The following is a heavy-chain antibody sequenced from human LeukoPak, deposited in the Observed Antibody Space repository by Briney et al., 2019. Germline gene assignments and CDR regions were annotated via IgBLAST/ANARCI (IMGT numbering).Heavy chain of an antibody. D-gene: IGHD1-20*01. CDR2: IYNSGST. CDR3: ARSINWNEIGFDY. J-gene: IGHJ4*02. CDR1: GGSISSYY. V-gene: IGHV4-59*08. Sequence: PSETLSLTCTVSGGSISSYYWTWIRQPPGKGLEWIGYIYNSGSTNYNPSLKSRVTISLDTSKNQFSLKLSSATAADTAVYYCARSINWNEIGFDYWGQGTLVTVSS.